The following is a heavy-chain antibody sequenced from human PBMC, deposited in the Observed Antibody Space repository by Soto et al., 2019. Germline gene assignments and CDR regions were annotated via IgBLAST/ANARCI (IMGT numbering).Heavy chain of an antibody. J-gene: IGHJ5*02. CDR3: ARVGAGDGGWFDP. D-gene: IGHD3-16*01. CDR2: INPNSGAT. CDR1: GYRFTGYY. Sequence: QAQLVQSGAEVKKPGASVKVSCKASGYRFTGYYTHWVRQAPGQGLEWMGWINPNSGATDYAHKFQGRGTRTRDTSISTAYMELSGLTSDDTAVYYCARVGAGDGGWFDPWGQGTLVTVSS. V-gene: IGHV1-2*02.